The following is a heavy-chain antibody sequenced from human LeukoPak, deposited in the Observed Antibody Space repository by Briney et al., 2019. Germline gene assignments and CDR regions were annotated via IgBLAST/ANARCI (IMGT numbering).Heavy chain of an antibody. D-gene: IGHD4-17*01. CDR1: GFIFSDYY. CDR2: ISSSGSTI. CDR3: ARDDYGDYSPEYFLH. Sequence: GGSLRLSCAASGFIFSDYYMSWIRQAPGKGLEWVSYISSSGSTIYYADSVKGRFTISRDNAKNSLYLQMNSLRAEDTAVYYCARDDYGDYSPEYFLHWGQGTLVTVSS. J-gene: IGHJ1*01. V-gene: IGHV3-11*01.